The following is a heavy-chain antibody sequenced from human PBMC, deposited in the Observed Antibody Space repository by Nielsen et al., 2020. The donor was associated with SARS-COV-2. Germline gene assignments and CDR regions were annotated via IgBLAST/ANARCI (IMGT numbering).Heavy chain of an antibody. D-gene: IGHD2-2*01. CDR2: ISGNGGST. CDR3: ARGPYCSSTSCFHHYYYYGMDV. Sequence: VRQAPGKGLEWVSAISGNGGSTYYADSVKGRFTISRDNSKNTLYLQMNSLRAEDTAVYYCARGPYCSSTSCFHHYYYYGMDVWGQGTTVTVSS. V-gene: IGHV3-23*01. J-gene: IGHJ6*02.